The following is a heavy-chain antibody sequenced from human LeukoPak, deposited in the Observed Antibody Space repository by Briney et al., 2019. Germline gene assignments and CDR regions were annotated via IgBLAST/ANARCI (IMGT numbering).Heavy chain of an antibody. V-gene: IGHV3-13*01. CDR1: GFTFSSYD. Sequence: GGSLRLSCAASGFTFSSYDMHWVRQATGKGLEWVSAIGTAGDTYYLGSVKGRFTISRENAKNSLYLQMNSLRAGDTAVYYCARGGESSGWSNYGGNGVMDVWGQGTTVTVSS. CDR2: IGTAGDT. CDR3: ARGGESSGWSNYGGNGVMDV. D-gene: IGHD4-23*01. J-gene: IGHJ6*02.